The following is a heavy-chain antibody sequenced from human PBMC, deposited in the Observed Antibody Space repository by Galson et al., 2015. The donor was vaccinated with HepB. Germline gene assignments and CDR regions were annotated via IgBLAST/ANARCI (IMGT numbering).Heavy chain of an antibody. J-gene: IGHJ4*02. D-gene: IGHD3-22*01. CDR3: LHDSDGPDY. CDR1: GFTFRSYA. V-gene: IGHV3-64*04. CDR2: ISSNGGST. Sequence: SLRLSCAASGFTFRSYAMHWVRQAPGKGLEYVSAISSNGGSTYYADSVKGRFTISRDNAKNRLYLQMNSLRDEDTAVYYCLHDSDGPDYWGQGTMVTVSS.